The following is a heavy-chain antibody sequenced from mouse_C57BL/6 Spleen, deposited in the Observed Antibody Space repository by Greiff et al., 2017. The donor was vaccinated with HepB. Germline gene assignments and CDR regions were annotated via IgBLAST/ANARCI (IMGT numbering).Heavy chain of an antibody. Sequence: QVQLQQSGPELVKPGASVKISCKASGYAFSSSWMNWVKQRPGKGLEWIGRIYPGDGDTNYNGKFKGKATLTADKSSSTAYMQLSSLTSEDSAVYFCARSGGIHYFDYWGQGTTLTVSS. D-gene: IGHD3-1*01. J-gene: IGHJ2*01. CDR2: IYPGDGDT. CDR1: GYAFSSSW. V-gene: IGHV1-82*01. CDR3: ARSGGIHYFDY.